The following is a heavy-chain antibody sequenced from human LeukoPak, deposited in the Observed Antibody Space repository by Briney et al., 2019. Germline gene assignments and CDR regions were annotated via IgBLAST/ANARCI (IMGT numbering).Heavy chain of an antibody. CDR2: ISGSGGST. D-gene: IGHD3-3*01. J-gene: IGHJ6*02. CDR1: GFTFSSYA. Sequence: AGGSLRLSCAASGFTFSSYAMSWVRQAPGKGLEWVSAISGSGGSTYYADSVKGRFTISRDNSKNTLYLQMNSLKTEDTAVYYCTRDGGSNYYYGMDVWGQGTTVTVSS. CDR3: TRDGGSNYYYGMDV. V-gene: IGHV3-23*01.